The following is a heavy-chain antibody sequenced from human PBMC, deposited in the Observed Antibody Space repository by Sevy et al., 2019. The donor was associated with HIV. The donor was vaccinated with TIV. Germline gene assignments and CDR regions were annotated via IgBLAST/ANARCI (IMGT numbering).Heavy chain of an antibody. Sequence: GGSLRLSCAASAFTFSSYGMHWVRQAPGKGLEWVAVISYDGSNKYYADSVKGRFTISRDNSKNTLYLQMNSLRAEDTAVYYCAKGGERFLEFEDYFDYWGQGTLVTVSS. CDR1: AFTFSSYG. CDR3: AKGGERFLEFEDYFDY. J-gene: IGHJ4*02. CDR2: ISYDGSNK. D-gene: IGHD3-3*01. V-gene: IGHV3-30*18.